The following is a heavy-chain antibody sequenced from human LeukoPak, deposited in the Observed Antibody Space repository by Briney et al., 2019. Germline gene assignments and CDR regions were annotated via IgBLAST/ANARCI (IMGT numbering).Heavy chain of an antibody. J-gene: IGHJ3*02. Sequence: GGSLRLSCTASGFTFSSYEMNWVRQAPGKGLEWVSDISSSGSPIYYADSVKGRFTVSRDNAKNSLYLQMSSLRAEDTAVYYCAKETVVVVAATPDAFDIWGQGTMVTVSS. D-gene: IGHD2-15*01. V-gene: IGHV3-48*03. CDR1: GFTFSSYE. CDR3: AKETVVVVAATPDAFDI. CDR2: ISSSGSPI.